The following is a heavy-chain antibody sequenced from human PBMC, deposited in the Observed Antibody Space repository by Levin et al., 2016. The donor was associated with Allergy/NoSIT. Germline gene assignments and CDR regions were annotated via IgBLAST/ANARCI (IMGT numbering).Heavy chain of an antibody. J-gene: IGHJ4*02. Sequence: GESLKISCAASGFTFSSYAMAWVRQAPGKGLEWVSGINSSGGRTDSADSVKGRFTISRDNSKNTMYLQMNRLRGDDTAVYYCVTSPRSNTKVRGVFISVIQHFDDWGQGTLVTVSS. CDR3: VTSPRSNTKVRGVFISVIQHFDD. CDR1: GFTFSSYA. D-gene: IGHD3-10*01. V-gene: IGHV3-23*01. CDR2: INSSGGRT.